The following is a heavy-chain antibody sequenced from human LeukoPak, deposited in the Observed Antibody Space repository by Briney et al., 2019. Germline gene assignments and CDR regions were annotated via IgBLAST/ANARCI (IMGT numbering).Heavy chain of an antibody. Sequence: PGRSLSLSCAPSGFTFSNYWMHWVRQAPGKGLGWVSRINSDGSTRKYADSVKGRFTISRDNAKNTLYLQMNSLRAEDTAVYYCARRSTRGSYYDDWGQGILVTVSS. CDR2: INSDGSTR. D-gene: IGHD3-10*01. CDR1: GFTFSNYW. CDR3: ARRSTRGSYYDD. J-gene: IGHJ4*02. V-gene: IGHV3-74*03.